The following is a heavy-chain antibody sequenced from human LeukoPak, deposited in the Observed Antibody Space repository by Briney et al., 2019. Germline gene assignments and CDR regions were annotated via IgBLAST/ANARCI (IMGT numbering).Heavy chain of an antibody. CDR3: AREQTQSGYCSGGSCYNWFDP. Sequence: GGSLRLSCAASGFTFSNYWMAWVRQAPGRGLEWVASIKPDGSVIYYGDSVKGRFTLSRDNTKNSLYLRMNSLRAEDTAVYYCAREQTQSGYCSGGSCYNWFDPWGQGTLVTVSS. V-gene: IGHV3-7*01. CDR2: IKPDGSVI. D-gene: IGHD2-15*01. J-gene: IGHJ5*02. CDR1: GFTFSNYW.